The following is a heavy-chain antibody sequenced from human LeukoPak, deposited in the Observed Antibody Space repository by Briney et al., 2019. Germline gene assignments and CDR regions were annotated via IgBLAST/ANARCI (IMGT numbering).Heavy chain of an antibody. V-gene: IGHV3-74*01. CDR2: INSDGSSL. J-gene: IGHJ4*02. D-gene: IGHD1-26*01. CDR1: GFTFSSYW. CDR3: ARSRYTGSHFDY. Sequence: AGGSLRLSCAASGFTFSSYWVQWVRQAPGKGLVWISRINSDGSSLSYADSVKGRFTISRDNAKNTVYLQMNSLRAEDTAVYYCARSRYTGSHFDYWGQGTVVTVSS.